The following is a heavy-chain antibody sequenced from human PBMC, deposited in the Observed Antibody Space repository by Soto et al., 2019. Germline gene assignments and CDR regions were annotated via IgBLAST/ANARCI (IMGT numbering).Heavy chain of an antibody. D-gene: IGHD2-2*01. CDR1: GFTFSSYA. Sequence: EVQLLESGGGLVQPGGSLRLSCAASGFTFSSYAMSWVRQAPGKGLEWVSAISGSGGSTYYADSVKGRFTISRDNSQNTLYLQMNRLRAEDTAVYYCAKSGRDCSSTSCYAGKVDYWGQGTLVTVSS. CDR3: AKSGRDCSSTSCYAGKVDY. CDR2: ISGSGGST. J-gene: IGHJ4*02. V-gene: IGHV3-23*01.